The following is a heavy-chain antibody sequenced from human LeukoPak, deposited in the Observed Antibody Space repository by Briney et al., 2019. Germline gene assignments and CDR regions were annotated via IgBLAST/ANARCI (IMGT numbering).Heavy chain of an antibody. CDR1: GFTFSSYG. CDR2: IWYDGSKT. Sequence: GGSLRLSCAASGFTFSSYGLHWVRQAPGKGLEWVAVIWYDGSKTYYADSVKGRFTISKGNPKNTLYLQMNSLRAEDTAVYYCARDRGEMATDYWGQGTLVTVSS. CDR3: ARDRGEMATDY. J-gene: IGHJ4*02. D-gene: IGHD5-24*01. V-gene: IGHV3-33*01.